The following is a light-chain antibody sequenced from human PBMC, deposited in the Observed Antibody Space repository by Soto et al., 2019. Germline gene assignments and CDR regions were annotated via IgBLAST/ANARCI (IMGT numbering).Light chain of an antibody. J-gene: IGLJ2*01. V-gene: IGLV1-44*01. CDR3: AAWDDALNGPV. Sequence: QSVLTQPPSASGTPGQWVTISCSGSSSDIGSNTVHWYQHLPGTAPKLLIYNVNQRPSGVPDRFSGSKSGTSASLAISGLQSEDEADYYCAAWDDALNGPVFGGGTKLTVL. CDR1: SSDIGSNT. CDR2: NVN.